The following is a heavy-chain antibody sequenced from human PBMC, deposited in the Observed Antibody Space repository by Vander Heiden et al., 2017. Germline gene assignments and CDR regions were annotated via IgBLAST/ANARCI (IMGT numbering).Heavy chain of an antibody. CDR3: ARAGVTTIRATNMDV. V-gene: IGHV4-4*08. J-gene: IGHJ6*02. D-gene: IGHD4-17*01. Sequence: QVQLLESGPGLAKPSETLSLTCTVSGASISASYWSWIRQSPGKGLEWIGDIYSRGNTNYNSSIKSRLTLSIDTSKNQFSLKLRSVTAADTAVYYCARAGVTTIRATNMDVWGQGTTVTVSS. CDR1: GASISASY. CDR2: IYSRGNT.